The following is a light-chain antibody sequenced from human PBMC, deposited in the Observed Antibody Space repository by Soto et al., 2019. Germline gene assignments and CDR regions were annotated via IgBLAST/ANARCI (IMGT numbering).Light chain of an antibody. J-gene: IGKJ2*01. CDR3: QQYYDTPYT. Sequence: DIVMTQSPDSLAVSLGERAAINCKSSQSVLYSSNNKNYLAWYQQKPGQPLKLLISWASTRESGVPDRFSGSGSGTDFTLTISSLQAEDVAVYYCQQYYDTPYTFGQGTKLEIK. CDR2: WAS. V-gene: IGKV4-1*01. CDR1: QSVLYSSNNKNY.